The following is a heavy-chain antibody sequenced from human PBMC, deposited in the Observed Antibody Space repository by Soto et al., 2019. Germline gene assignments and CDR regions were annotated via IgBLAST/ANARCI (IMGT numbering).Heavy chain of an antibody. D-gene: IGHD5-18*01. CDR2: ISSSSSFI. J-gene: IGHJ4*02. V-gene: IGHV3-21*02. Sequence: EVQLVESGGDLVRPGGSLRLSCAASGFTFSTYSMNWVRQAPGRGLEWVSSISSSSSFIYYADSVKGRFTISRDNAKNSLFLQRSSLRADDTAVYYCATVRGYSSPAEFYYWGQGTLVTVSS. CDR1: GFTFSTYS. CDR3: ATVRGYSSPAEFYY.